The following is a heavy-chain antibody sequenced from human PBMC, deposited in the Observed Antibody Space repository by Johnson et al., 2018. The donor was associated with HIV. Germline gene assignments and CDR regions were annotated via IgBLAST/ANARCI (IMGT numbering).Heavy chain of an antibody. V-gene: IGHV3-30-3*01. CDR1: GFTFSSYA. CDR2: ISYDGSNK. J-gene: IGHJ3*01. CDR3: ARDPDSSGFAA. D-gene: IGHD3-22*01. Sequence: QVQLVESGGGVVQPGRSLRLSCAASGFTFSSYAMHWVRQAPGKGLEWVAVISYDGSNKYYADSVKGRFTISRDNSKNTLYLQMNSLRAEDTAVYYCARDPDSSGFAAWGQGTLVIVSS.